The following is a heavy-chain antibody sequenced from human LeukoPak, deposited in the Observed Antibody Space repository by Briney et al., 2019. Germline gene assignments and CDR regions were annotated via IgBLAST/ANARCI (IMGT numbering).Heavy chain of an antibody. V-gene: IGHV1-2*02. D-gene: IGHD3-22*01. CDR1: GYTFTGYY. CDR2: INPNSGGT. Sequence: ASVKVSCKASGYTFTGYYMHWVRQAPGQGLEWMGWINPNSGGTNYAQKFQGRVTMTRDTSISTAYMELSRLRSDDMAVYYCARGDITMIVVVITLFDYWGQGTLVTVSS. CDR3: ARGDITMIVVVITLFDY. J-gene: IGHJ4*02.